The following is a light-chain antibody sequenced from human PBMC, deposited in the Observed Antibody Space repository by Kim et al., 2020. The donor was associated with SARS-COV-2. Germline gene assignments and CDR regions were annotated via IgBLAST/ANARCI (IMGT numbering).Light chain of an antibody. V-gene: IGKV3-20*01. Sequence: LSPGERASLSCRASQTVSRNYFAWYQQRPGQAPRLLIYGISRRATDIPDRFSGSGSGTDFTLTISRLEPEDSAVYYCQQYGSSRGTFGQGTKLEI. CDR1: QTVSRNY. CDR3: QQYGSSRGT. J-gene: IGKJ2*01. CDR2: GIS.